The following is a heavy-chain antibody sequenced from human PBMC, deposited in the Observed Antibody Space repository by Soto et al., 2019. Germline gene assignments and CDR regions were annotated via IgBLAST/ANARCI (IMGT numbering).Heavy chain of an antibody. Sequence: PSETLSLTCAVYGGSFSGYYWSWIRQPPGKGLEWIGEINHSGSTNYNPSLKSRVTISVDTSKNQFSLKLSSVTAADTAVYYCALVLGYSSSWLLDYWGQGTLVTVSS. J-gene: IGHJ4*02. CDR2: INHSGST. D-gene: IGHD6-13*01. V-gene: IGHV4-34*01. CDR1: GGSFSGYY. CDR3: ALVLGYSSSWLLDY.